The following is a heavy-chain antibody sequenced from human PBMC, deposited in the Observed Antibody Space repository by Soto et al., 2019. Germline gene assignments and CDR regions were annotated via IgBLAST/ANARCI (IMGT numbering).Heavy chain of an antibody. V-gene: IGHV1-69*18. D-gene: IGHD2-2*01. J-gene: IGHJ6*02. CDR3: ARDGEACCSSVTCYVGPFGYYYYGMDV. Sequence: QVQLVQSGTEVKKPGASVKVSCKASGGSVSSYGISWVRQAPGQGLEWVGTLIPMSGKTDYEQKFQGRVTITADESTDTVYMELRSLGSEGTAVYYCARDGEACCSSVTCYVGPFGYYYYGMDVWGQGTTVSISS. CDR2: LIPMSGKT. CDR1: GGSVSSYG.